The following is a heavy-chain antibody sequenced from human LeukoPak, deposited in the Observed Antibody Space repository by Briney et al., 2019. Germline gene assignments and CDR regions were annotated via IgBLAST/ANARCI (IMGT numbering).Heavy chain of an antibody. CDR1: GFTFSSYA. CDR3: ARDHRSRPAYFQH. Sequence: GGSLRLSCAASGFTFSSYAMSWVRQAPGKGLEWVSAISGSGGSTYYAESVKGRFTISRDNSKNTLYLQMNSLRAEDTAVYYCARDHRSRPAYFQHWGQGTLVTVSS. J-gene: IGHJ1*01. D-gene: IGHD6-6*01. CDR2: ISGSGGST. V-gene: IGHV3-23*01.